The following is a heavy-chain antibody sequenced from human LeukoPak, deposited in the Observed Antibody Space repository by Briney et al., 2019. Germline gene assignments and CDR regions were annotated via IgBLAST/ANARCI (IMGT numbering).Heavy chain of an antibody. CDR2: IYYSGST. CDR3: AREGYDILTGYPTHYGMDV. D-gene: IGHD3-9*01. J-gene: IGHJ6*02. V-gene: IGHV4-59*01. CDR1: GGSISSYY. Sequence: TSETLSLTCTVSGGSISSYYWSWIQQPPGKGLEWIGYIYYSGSTNYNPSLKSRVTISVDTSNNQFSLKLSSVTAADTAVYYCAREGYDILTGYPTHYGMDVWGQGTTVTVSS.